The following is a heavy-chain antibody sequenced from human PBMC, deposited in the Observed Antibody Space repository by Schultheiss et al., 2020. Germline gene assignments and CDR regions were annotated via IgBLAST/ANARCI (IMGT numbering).Heavy chain of an antibody. D-gene: IGHD3-10*01. CDR2: ISPYDGNT. V-gene: IGHV1-18*01. J-gene: IGHJ6*02. CDR1: GYRFTSYG. CDR3: ARMGERTMIRGVKSYYYYYGLDV. Sequence: ASVKVSCKASGYRFTSYGIGWVRQAPGQGPEWMGWISPYDGNTNFEEKFQGRLTMTTDTSTRTANMELRSLRSDDTAVYYCARMGERTMIRGVKSYYYYYGLDVWGQGTAVTVSS.